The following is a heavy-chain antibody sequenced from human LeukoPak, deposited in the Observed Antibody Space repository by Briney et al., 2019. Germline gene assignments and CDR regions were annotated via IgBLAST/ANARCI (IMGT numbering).Heavy chain of an antibody. CDR3: AKGNGYSYGRYYFDY. V-gene: IGHV3-23*01. Sequence: GGSVRLSCAASGFTFSSYSIGWVRQAPGKWREWVSSITASGGNTYYADSVKGRSTTSRVKTKNTLYLQVNSLRVEDTAVHYCAKGNGYSYGRYYFDYWGQGTLVTVSS. CDR2: ITASGGNT. J-gene: IGHJ4*02. CDR1: GFTFSSYS. D-gene: IGHD5-18*01.